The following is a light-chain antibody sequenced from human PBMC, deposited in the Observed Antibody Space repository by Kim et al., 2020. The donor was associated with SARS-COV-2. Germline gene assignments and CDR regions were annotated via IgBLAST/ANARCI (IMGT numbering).Light chain of an antibody. CDR1: SFGRKN. CDR3: QVWDSDTYL. CDR2: RDN. J-gene: IGLJ1*01. Sequence: SYELTQPLSVSVAPGQTASITCGGNSFGRKNVHWYQQKPGQAPVLVIFRDNNRPPGIPERFSASTPGNTATLTISGAQAGDEADYYRQVWDSDTYLFGSGTKVTVL. V-gene: IGLV3-9*01.